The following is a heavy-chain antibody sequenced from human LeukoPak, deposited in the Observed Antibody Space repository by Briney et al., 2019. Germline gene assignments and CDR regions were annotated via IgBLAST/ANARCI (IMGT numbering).Heavy chain of an antibody. V-gene: IGHV3-7*05. Sequence: GGSLRLSCTASGFTFSSYWMSWVRQAPGKGLEWVANIKQDGSEKYYVDSVKGRFTISRDNAKNSLYLQMNSLRAEDTAVYYCARAFSGYYFDYWGQGTLVTVSS. D-gene: IGHD5-12*01. J-gene: IGHJ4*02. CDR2: IKQDGSEK. CDR1: GFTFSSYW. CDR3: ARAFSGYYFDY.